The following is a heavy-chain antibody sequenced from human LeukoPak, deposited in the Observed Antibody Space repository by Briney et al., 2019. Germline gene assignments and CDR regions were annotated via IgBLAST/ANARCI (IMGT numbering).Heavy chain of an antibody. D-gene: IGHD1-26*01. V-gene: IGHV4-61*01. CDR3: ARDKAPGSVGARRIFDY. Sequence: PSETLSLTCTVSGGSFSSGSYYWSWIRQPPGKGLEWIEYIYYSGSTNYNPSLKSRVTISVDTSKNQFSLKLSSVTAADTAVYYCARDKAPGSVGARRIFDYWGQGTLVTVSS. CDR1: GGSFSSGSYY. J-gene: IGHJ4*02. CDR2: IYYSGST.